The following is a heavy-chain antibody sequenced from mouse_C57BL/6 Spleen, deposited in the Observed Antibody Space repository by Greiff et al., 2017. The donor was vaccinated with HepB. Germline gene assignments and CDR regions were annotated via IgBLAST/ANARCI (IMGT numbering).Heavy chain of an antibody. J-gene: IGHJ4*01. Sequence: VQLQQSGPELVKPGASVKISCKASGYTFTDYYMNWVKQSPGKSLEWIGDINPNNGGTSYNQKFKGKATLTVDKSSSTAYMERRILTSEDSAVYYCAKATRVAQYAIDYWGQGTSVTVAS. CDR2: INPNNGGT. CDR3: AKATRVAQYAIDY. CDR1: GYTFTDYY. V-gene: IGHV1-26*01. D-gene: IGHD1-1*01.